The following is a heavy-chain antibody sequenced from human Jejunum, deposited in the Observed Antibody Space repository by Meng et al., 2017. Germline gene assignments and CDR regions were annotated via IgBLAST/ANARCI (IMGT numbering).Heavy chain of an antibody. CDR2: INHSGST. Sequence: QVQLQQGGAGLVKPAETLSRTGAVYGGSFSGYYWTWIRQPPGKGLEWIGEINHSGSTNYNPSLKSRVTMSIDTSKIQFSLKLSSVTAADAAVYYCARYGGSGSYWHFDPWGRGTLVTVSS. D-gene: IGHD3-10*01. CDR3: ARYGGSGSYWHFDP. V-gene: IGHV4-34*01. J-gene: IGHJ2*01. CDR1: GGSFSGYY.